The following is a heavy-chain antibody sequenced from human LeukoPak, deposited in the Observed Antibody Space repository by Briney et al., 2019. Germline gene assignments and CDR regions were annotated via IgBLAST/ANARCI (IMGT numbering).Heavy chain of an antibody. D-gene: IGHD6-19*01. CDR1: GFIFSNYV. CDR2: ISYDGSNK. CDR3: AKVRGSSGWRPDY. V-gene: IGHV3-30-3*01. Sequence: GGSLRLSCAASGFIFSNYVMHWVRQPPGKGLEWVAVISYDGSNKYYADSVKGRFTISRDNSKNTLYLQMNSLRAEDTAVYYCAKVRGSSGWRPDYWGQGTLVTVSS. J-gene: IGHJ4*02.